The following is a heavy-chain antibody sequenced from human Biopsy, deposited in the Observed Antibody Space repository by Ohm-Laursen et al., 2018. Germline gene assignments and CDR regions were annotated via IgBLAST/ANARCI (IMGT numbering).Heavy chain of an antibody. V-gene: IGHV4-59*08. CDR1: GGSISSFY. Sequence: SETLSLTCAVSGGSISSFYWTWIPQPPGQGPEGIGEFSDSGSTNYKPSPKSRLIISVDPPRNRLTLNVTSVTAADTAVYYCARRGSGGRSFDHWGQGTLVTVSS. CDR3: ARRGSGGRSFDH. D-gene: IGHD2-15*01. CDR2: FSDSGST. J-gene: IGHJ4*02.